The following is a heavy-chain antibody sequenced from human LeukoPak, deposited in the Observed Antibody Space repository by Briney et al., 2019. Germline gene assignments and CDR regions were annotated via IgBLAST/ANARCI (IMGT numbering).Heavy chain of an antibody. J-gene: IGHJ6*03. CDR3: PRDGSLWGGYYYYYMDV. V-gene: IGHV3-21*01. D-gene: IGHD2-15*01. CDR2: ISSSSSYI. Sequence: GGSLRLSCAAPGFTFSSYSMNWVRQAPGKGLEWVSSISSSSSYIYYADSVKGRFTISRDNAKNSLYLQMNSLRAEDTAVYYCPRDGSLWGGYYYYYMDVWGKGTTVTLSS. CDR1: GFTFSSYS.